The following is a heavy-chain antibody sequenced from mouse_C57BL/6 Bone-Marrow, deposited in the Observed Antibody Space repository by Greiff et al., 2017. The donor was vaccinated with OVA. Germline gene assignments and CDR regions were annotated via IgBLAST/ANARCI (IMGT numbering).Heavy chain of an antibody. J-gene: IGHJ2*01. V-gene: IGHV1-81*01. CDR2: IYPRSGNT. D-gene: IGHD2-4*01. CDR1: GYTFTSYG. Sequence: QVQLQQSGAELARPGASVKLSCKASGYTFTSYGISWVKQRTGQGLEWIGEIYPRSGNTYYNEKFKGKATLTADKSSSTAYMELRSLTSEDSAVYYCAIWGLDYDNFDYWGQGTTLTVSS. CDR3: AIWGLDYDNFDY.